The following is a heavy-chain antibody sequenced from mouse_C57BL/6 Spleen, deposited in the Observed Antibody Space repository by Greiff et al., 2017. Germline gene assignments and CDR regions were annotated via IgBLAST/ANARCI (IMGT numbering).Heavy chain of an antibody. V-gene: IGHV1-81*01. CDR2: IYPRSGNT. J-gene: IGHJ4*01. Sequence: VKLQESGAELARPGASVKLSCKASGYTFTSYGISWVKQRPGQGLEWIGEIYPRSGNTYYNEKFKGKAILTADKSSSTAYMELRSLTSAESAVYFCASLRGSGAMDYWGQGTSVTVSS. CDR1: GYTFTSYG. D-gene: IGHD3-1*01. CDR3: ASLRGSGAMDY.